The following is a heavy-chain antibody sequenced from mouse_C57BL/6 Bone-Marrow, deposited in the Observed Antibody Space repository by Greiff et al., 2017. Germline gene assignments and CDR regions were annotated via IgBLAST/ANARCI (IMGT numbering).Heavy chain of an antibody. Sequence: QVQLKQPGAELVMPGASVKLSCKASGYTFTSYWMHWVKQRPGQGLEWIGEIDPSDSYTNYNQKFKGKSTLTVDKSSSTAYMQLSSLTSEDSAVYYCARDGYDAFDYWGQGTTLTVSS. CDR3: ARDGYDAFDY. J-gene: IGHJ2*01. V-gene: IGHV1-69*01. CDR1: GYTFTSYW. D-gene: IGHD2-2*01. CDR2: IDPSDSYT.